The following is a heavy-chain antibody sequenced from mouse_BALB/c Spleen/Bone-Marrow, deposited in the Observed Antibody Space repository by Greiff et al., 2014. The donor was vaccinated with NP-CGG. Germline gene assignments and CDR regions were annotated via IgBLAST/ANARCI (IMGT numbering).Heavy chain of an antibody. V-gene: IGHV1-69*02. CDR1: GYTFTSYW. Sequence: QVQLQQSGAELVRPGASVKPSCKASGYTFTSYWINWVKQRPGQGLEWIGNIYPSDSYTNYNQKFKDKATLTVDKSSSTAYMQLSSPTSEDSAVYYCTRRDYAMDYWGQGTSVAVSS. CDR2: IYPSDSYT. CDR3: TRRDYAMDY. J-gene: IGHJ4*01.